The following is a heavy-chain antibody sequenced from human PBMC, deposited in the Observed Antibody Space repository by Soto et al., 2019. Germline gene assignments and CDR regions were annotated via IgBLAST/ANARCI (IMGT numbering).Heavy chain of an antibody. CDR3: ARYSRSSGYYYYGMDV. Sequence: PGESLKISCKGSGYSFTSYWIGWVRQMPGKGLEWMGIIYPGDSDTRYSPSFQGQVTISADKSISTAYLQWSSLKASDTAMYYCARYSRSSGYYYYGMDVSGQATTVSVSS. D-gene: IGHD6-13*01. J-gene: IGHJ6*02. V-gene: IGHV5-51*01. CDR1: GYSFTSYW. CDR2: IYPGDSDT.